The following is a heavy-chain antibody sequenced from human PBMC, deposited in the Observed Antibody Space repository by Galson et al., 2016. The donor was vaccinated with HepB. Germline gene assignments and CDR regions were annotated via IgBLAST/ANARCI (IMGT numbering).Heavy chain of an antibody. J-gene: IGHJ3*02. Sequence: SLRLSCAASGFPLSNDWVAWVRQAPGKGLEWVGRIKNKLDGGTPDYAAAVNGRFTISRDDSENMVYLHMSSLKTGDTALYYCAAFNAYDAFKIWGQGTMVTVSS. CDR1: GFPLSNDW. CDR2: IKNKLDGGTP. V-gene: IGHV3-15*01. CDR3: AAFNAYDAFKI. D-gene: IGHD2-2*01.